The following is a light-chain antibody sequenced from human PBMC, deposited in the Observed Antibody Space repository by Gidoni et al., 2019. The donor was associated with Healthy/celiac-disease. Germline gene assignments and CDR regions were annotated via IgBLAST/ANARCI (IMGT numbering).Light chain of an antibody. CDR2: DAS. J-gene: IGKJ3*01. V-gene: IGKV1-33*01. CDR3: QQYDNLPPGIT. Sequence: DIQMTQSPSSLSASVGDRVTITCQASQDISNYLNWYQQKPGKAPKLLIYDASNLETGVPSRFSGSGSGTDFTCTISRLQPEDIATDYCQQYDNLPPGITFGPGTKVDIK. CDR1: QDISNY.